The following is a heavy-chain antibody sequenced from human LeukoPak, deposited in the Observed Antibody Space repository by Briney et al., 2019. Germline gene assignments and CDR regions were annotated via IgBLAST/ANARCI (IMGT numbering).Heavy chain of an antibody. D-gene: IGHD3-22*01. CDR1: GFTFSDYY. Sequence: PGGSLRLSCAASGFTFSDYYMSWIRQAPGKGLEWVSYISSSGSTIYYADSVKGRFTISRDNAKNSLYLLMNSLRAEDTAVYYCARAMTYYYDSSGFGWFDPWGQGTLVTVSS. J-gene: IGHJ5*02. V-gene: IGHV3-11*01. CDR2: ISSSGSTI. CDR3: ARAMTYYYDSSGFGWFDP.